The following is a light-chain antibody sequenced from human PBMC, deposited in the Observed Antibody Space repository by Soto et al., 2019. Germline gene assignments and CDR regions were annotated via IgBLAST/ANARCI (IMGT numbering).Light chain of an antibody. J-gene: IGKJ3*01. CDR3: QQYYSYPPV. Sequence: AIRMTQSPSSFSASTGDRVTITCRASQGISSYLAWYQQKPGKAPKLLIYAASTLQSGVPSRFSGSGSGTDFTLTISCLQSEDFATDYCQQYYSYPPVLGPGTKVDIK. V-gene: IGKV1-8*01. CDR2: AAS. CDR1: QGISSY.